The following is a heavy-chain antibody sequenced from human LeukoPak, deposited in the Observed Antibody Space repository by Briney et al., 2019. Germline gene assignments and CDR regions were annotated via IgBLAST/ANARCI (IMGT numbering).Heavy chain of an antibody. CDR3: ARDVYDSSGGAFDI. CDR1: GGSISSGDYY. Sequence: SETLSLTCTVSGGSISSGDYYWSWIRQPPGKGQEWIGYIYYSGSTYYNPSLKSRVTISVDTSKNQFSLKLSSVTAADTAVYYCARDVYDSSGGAFDIWGQGTMVTVSS. V-gene: IGHV4-30-4*08. J-gene: IGHJ3*02. D-gene: IGHD3-22*01. CDR2: IYYSGST.